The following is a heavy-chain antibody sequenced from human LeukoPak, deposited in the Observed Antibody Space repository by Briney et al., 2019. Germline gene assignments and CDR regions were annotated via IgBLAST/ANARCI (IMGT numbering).Heavy chain of an antibody. D-gene: IGHD4-23*01. V-gene: IGHV4-30-2*01. CDR3: ARTGFGYGGNSDWFDP. CDR1: GGSISSGGYY. Sequence: SETLSLTCTVSGGSISSGGYYWSWIRQPPGKGLEWIGYIYHSGSTYYNPSLKSRVTISVDRSKNQFSLKLSSVTAADTAVYYCARTGFGYGGNSDWFDPWGQGTLVTVSS. CDR2: IYHSGST. J-gene: IGHJ5*02.